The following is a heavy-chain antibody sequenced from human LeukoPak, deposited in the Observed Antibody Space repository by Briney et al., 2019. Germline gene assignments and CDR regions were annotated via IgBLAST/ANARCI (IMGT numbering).Heavy chain of an antibody. Sequence: GESLKISCQASGSTFTTSWIGWVRQLPGTGLEWMAIIYPSDSDTRYNPSFQGQVTISADKSINTAYLSWSSLKASDSAIYYCAKPGYSASFELWGQGTTVTVSS. CDR1: GSTFTTSW. J-gene: IGHJ3*01. D-gene: IGHD5-12*01. CDR3: AKPGYSASFEL. CDR2: IYPSDSDT. V-gene: IGHV5-51*01.